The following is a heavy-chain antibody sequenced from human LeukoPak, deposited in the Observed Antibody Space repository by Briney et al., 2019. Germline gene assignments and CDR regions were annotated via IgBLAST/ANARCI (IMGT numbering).Heavy chain of an antibody. CDR1: GGTFSSYA. CDR2: IIPILGIA. V-gene: IGHV1-69*04. Sequence: SVKVSCKASGGTFSSYAISWVRQAPGQGLEWMGRIIPILGIANYAQKFQGRVTITADKSTSTAYMELSSLRSEDTAVYYCARAVVGGIAAAGTRDRSDYYYYGMDVWGQGTTVTVSS. D-gene: IGHD6-13*01. CDR3: ARAVVGGIAAAGTRDRSDYYYYGMDV. J-gene: IGHJ6*02.